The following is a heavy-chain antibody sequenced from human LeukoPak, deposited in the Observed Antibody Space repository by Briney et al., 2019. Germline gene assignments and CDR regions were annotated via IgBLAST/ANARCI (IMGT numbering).Heavy chain of an antibody. D-gene: IGHD3-9*01. Sequence: ASVKVSCTASGYTFTSYGISWVRQAPGQGLEWMGWISAYNGNTNYAQKLQGRVTMTTDTSTSTAYMELRSLRSDDTAVYYCAVGGAYDILTGPYAFDIWGQGTMVTVSS. CDR3: AVGGAYDILTGPYAFDI. CDR2: ISAYNGNT. J-gene: IGHJ3*02. V-gene: IGHV1-18*01. CDR1: GYTFTSYG.